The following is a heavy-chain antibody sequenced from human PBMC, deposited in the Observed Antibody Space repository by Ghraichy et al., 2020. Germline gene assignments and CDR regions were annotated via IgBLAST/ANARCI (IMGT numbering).Heavy chain of an antibody. CDR2: AHSSWSA. V-gene: IGHV4-59*01. J-gene: IGHJ4*02. Sequence: SQTLSLTCTVSGGTFTTYYWSWIRKPPGKGLQWIGYAHSSWSAYYNSSLRSGVTISVGTSQNQFSLWVTPLTAADTAVYYCARRHGYSGSMDYWGQGTLVSVSS. CDR3: ARRHGYSGSMDY. D-gene: IGHD5-12*01. CDR1: GGTFTTYY.